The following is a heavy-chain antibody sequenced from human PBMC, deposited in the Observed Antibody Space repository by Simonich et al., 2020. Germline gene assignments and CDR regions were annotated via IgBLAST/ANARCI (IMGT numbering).Heavy chain of an antibody. V-gene: IGHV3-30*07. CDR2: ISYDGSNK. J-gene: IGHJ4*02. CDR3: ARDLGSSYYFDY. CDR1: GFTFSSYA. D-gene: IGHD6-6*01. Sequence: GGGVVQLGRSLRLSCAASGFTFSSYAMHWVRQAPGKGLEWVAVISYDGSNKYYADSVKGRFTISRDNSKNTLYLQMNSLRAEDTAVYYCARDLGSSYYFDYWGQGTLVTVSS.